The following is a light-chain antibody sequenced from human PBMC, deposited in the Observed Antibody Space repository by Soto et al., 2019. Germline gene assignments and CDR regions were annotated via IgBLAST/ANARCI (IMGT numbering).Light chain of an antibody. J-gene: IGKJ4*01. CDR1: QDISNY. Sequence: DIQMTQSPSSLSASVGDRFTITCQASQDISNYLNWYQQKSGKAPKLLIYDASDLETGVPSRFSGSGSGTDFTLTINSLQHEDIATYYCQQYDNLTLTFGGGTQVDIK. V-gene: IGKV1-33*01. CDR2: DAS. CDR3: QQYDNLTLT.